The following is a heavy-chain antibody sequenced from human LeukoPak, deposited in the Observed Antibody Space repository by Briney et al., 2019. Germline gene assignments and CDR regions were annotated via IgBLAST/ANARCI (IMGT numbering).Heavy chain of an antibody. J-gene: IGHJ5*02. CDR1: GGSFSGYY. D-gene: IGHD6-13*01. CDR3: AWVGSEYSSSWYGNWFDP. CDR2: INHSGST. Sequence: SETLSLTCAVYGGSFSGYYWSWIRQPPGKGREWIGEINHSGSTNYNPSLKSRVTISVDTSKNQFSLKLSSVTAADTAVYYCAWVGSEYSSSWYGNWFDPWGQGTLVTVSS. V-gene: IGHV4-34*01.